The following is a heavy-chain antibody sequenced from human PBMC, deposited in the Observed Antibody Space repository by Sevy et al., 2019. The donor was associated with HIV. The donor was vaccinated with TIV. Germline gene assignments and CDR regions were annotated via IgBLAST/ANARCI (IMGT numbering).Heavy chain of an antibody. CDR1: GFTFDDYT. Sequence: GGSLRLSCAASGFTFDDYTMHWVRQAPGKGLEWVSLISWDGGSTYYADSVKRRFTISRDNSKNSLYLQMNSLRTEDTALYYCAKGYYYDSSGYYSWGQGTLVTVSS. CDR2: ISWDGGST. V-gene: IGHV3-43*01. D-gene: IGHD3-22*01. CDR3: AKGYYYDSSGYYS. J-gene: IGHJ4*02.